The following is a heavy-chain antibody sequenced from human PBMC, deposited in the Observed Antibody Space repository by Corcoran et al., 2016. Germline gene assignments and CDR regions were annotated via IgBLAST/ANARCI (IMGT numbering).Heavy chain of an antibody. CDR3: AKDVYSSGWYDY. D-gene: IGHD6-19*01. Sequence: QVQLVESGGGVVQPGRSLRLSCAASGFTFSSYGMHWVRQAPGKGLEWVAVISYDGSNKYYADSVKGRFTISRDNSKNTLYLQMNSLRAEDTAVYYCAKDVYSSGWYDYWGQGTLVTVSS. CDR1: GFTFSSYG. CDR2: ISYDGSNK. V-gene: IGHV3-30*18. J-gene: IGHJ4*02.